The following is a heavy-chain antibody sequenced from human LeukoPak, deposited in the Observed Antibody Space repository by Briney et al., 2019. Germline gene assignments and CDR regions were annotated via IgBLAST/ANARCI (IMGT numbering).Heavy chain of an antibody. V-gene: IGHV3-73*01. CDR1: GFTFSGSP. Sequence: GGSLKLSCAASGFTFSGSPMHWVRQASGKGLEWVGRIRTKATSYDAAYAASVKGRFTISRDDSKNTAYLQMNSLKTEDTAMYYCSREGCGATGCYPNDYWGQGTLVTVSS. D-gene: IGHD2-21*01. CDR3: SREGCGATGCYPNDY. CDR2: IRTKATSYDA. J-gene: IGHJ4*02.